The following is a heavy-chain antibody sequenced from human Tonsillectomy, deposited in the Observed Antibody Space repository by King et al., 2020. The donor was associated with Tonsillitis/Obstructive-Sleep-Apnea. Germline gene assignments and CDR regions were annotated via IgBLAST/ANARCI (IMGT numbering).Heavy chain of an antibody. V-gene: IGHV4-34*01. CDR1: GGSFSGYY. J-gene: IGHJ6*03. CDR3: GTNAGDYYYYMDV. D-gene: IGHD2-2*01. Sequence: VQLQQWGAGLLKPSETLSLTCGVYGGSFSGYYWSWIRQPPGKGLEWIGEINHSGSTDYNSSLKSRVTISRDTSKNHFSLRLTSVTAADTAVYYCGTNAGDYYYYMDVWGKGTTVTVSS. CDR2: INHSGST.